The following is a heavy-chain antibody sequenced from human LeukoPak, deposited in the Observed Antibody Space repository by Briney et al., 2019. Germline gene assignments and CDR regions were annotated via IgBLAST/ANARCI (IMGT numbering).Heavy chain of an antibody. J-gene: IGHJ4*02. V-gene: IGHV1-18*01. D-gene: IGHD1/OR15-1a*01. Sequence: ASVKVSCKTSGYTFTTYDINRVRQAPGQGLEWMGRISAYNGYTNYGQKLQGRVTMTTDTSTSTAYMELRSLRSDDTAVYYCARVGTGTRSFDYWGQGTLVTVSS. CDR2: ISAYNGYT. CDR3: ARVGTGTRSFDY. CDR1: GYTFTTYD.